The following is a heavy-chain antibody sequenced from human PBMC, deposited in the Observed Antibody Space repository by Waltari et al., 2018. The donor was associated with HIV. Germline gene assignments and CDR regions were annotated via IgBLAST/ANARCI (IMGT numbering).Heavy chain of an antibody. J-gene: IGHJ4*02. Sequence: QVQLMESGGGVVQPGRSLRLSCEASGFAFSSRGMHWVRQAPGKGMEWVAVIWDDGSKKYYADSERGRFTISRDNSNNTLHLQMNSLRAEDTAVYYCTGPKAGLLGATFDLWGQGSLVTVSS. D-gene: IGHD1-26*01. V-gene: IGHV3-33*01. CDR3: TGPKAGLLGATFDL. CDR1: GFAFSSRG. CDR2: IWDDGSKK.